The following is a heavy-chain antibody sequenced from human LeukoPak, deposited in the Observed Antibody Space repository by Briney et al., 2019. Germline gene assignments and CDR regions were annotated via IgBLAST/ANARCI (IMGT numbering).Heavy chain of an antibody. J-gene: IGHJ4*02. CDR2: IYYSGST. Sequence: SETLSLTCTVSGGSISSSSYYWGWIRQPPGKGLEWIGSIYYSGSTYYNPSLKSRVTISVDTSKNQFSLKLSSVTAADTAVYYCAGARIAAAGSYFDYWGQGTLVTVSS. CDR1: GGSISSSSYY. D-gene: IGHD6-13*01. CDR3: AGARIAAAGSYFDY. V-gene: IGHV4-39*07.